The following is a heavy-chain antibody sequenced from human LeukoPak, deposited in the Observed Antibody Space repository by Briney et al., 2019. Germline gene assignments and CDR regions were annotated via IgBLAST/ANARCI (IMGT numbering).Heavy chain of an antibody. CDR1: GFTFSDYY. J-gene: IGHJ4*02. V-gene: IGHV3-66*01. Sequence: GGSLRLSCAASGFTFSDYYMSWIRQPPGKGLEWVSVMYTGGGRYYGDSVKGRFTISRDNSKNTVFLQMNSLRVEDTALYYCTRGQSYCGADCYSDWGQGTLVTVSS. D-gene: IGHD2-21*02. CDR2: MYTGGGR. CDR3: TRGQSYCGADCYSD.